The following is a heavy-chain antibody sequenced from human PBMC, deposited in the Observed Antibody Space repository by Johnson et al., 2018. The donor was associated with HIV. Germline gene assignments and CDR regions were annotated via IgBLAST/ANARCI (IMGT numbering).Heavy chain of an antibody. D-gene: IGHD3-3*01. CDR3: ANTFWSGYTATGVGGFDI. V-gene: IGHV3-25*05. CDR2: NPNGGST. Sequence: EVQLVESGGGLAKPAWSPRLSYAASQFTFSNYYMNCVRQAPGNGLELVGQVNPNGGSTYLIDSGKDRFNTSRDNAKNTLYLQMNSLRVEDTALYYCANTFWSGYTATGVGGFDIWGQGTMVTASS. J-gene: IGHJ3*02. CDR1: QFTFSNYY.